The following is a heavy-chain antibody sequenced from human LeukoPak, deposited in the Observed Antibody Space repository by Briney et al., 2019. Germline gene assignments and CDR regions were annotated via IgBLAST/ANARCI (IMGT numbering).Heavy chain of an antibody. V-gene: IGHV3-21*01. CDR3: ARDRLAAVGGWVFAFDI. CDR1: RFTFSSYS. D-gene: IGHD6-19*01. Sequence: GGSLRLSCAASRFTFSSYSMNWVRQAPGKGLEWVSSISSSSSYIYYADSVKGRFTISRDNAKNSLYLQMNSLRAENTAVYYCARDRLAAVGGWVFAFDIWGQGTMVTVSS. CDR2: ISSSSSYI. J-gene: IGHJ3*02.